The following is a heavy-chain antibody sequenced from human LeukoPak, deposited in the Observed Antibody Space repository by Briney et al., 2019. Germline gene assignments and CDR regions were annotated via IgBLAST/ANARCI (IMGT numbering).Heavy chain of an antibody. D-gene: IGHD5-12*01. CDR1: GYTFTSYY. CDR2: INPSGGST. V-gene: IGHV1-46*01. J-gene: IGHJ4*02. CDR3: ATVGRSGYDYSSFDY. Sequence: GASVKVSCKASGYTFTSYYTHWVRQAPGQGLEWMGIINPSGGSTSYAQKFQGRVTMTRDTSTSTVYMELSSLRSEDTAVYYCATVGRSGYDYSSFDYWGQGTLVTVSS.